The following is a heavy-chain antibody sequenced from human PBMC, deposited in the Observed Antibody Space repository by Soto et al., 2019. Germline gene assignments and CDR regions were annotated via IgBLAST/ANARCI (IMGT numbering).Heavy chain of an antibody. CDR3: ARGAINYYYEDV. Sequence: PGGSLRLSCAASGFTFSTYGMSWVRQAPGKGLEWVSRIKRDGSTTNYADSVKGRFTISRDNAKNTLYLEMNSLRFEDTADYYCARGAINYYYEDVWGKGTTVTVSS. V-gene: IGHV3-74*01. CDR2: IKRDGSTT. CDR1: GFTFSTYG. J-gene: IGHJ6*03.